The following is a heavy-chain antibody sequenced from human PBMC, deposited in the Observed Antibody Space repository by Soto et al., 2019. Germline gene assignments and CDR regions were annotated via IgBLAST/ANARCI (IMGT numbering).Heavy chain of an antibody. CDR2: IWYDGSNK. V-gene: IGHV3-33*01. Sequence: VQLVESGGGVVQPGRSLRLSCAASGFTFSSYGMHWVRQAPGKGLEWVAVIWYDGSNKYYADSVKGRLTISRDNSKNTLYLQMNSLRAEDTAVYYCARDNYGDYEVNWFDPWGQGTLVTVSS. D-gene: IGHD4-17*01. CDR1: GFTFSSYG. J-gene: IGHJ5*02. CDR3: ARDNYGDYEVNWFDP.